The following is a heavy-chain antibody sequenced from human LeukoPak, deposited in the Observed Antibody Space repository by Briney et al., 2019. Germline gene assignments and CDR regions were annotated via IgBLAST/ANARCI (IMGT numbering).Heavy chain of an antibody. D-gene: IGHD3-10*01. Sequence: ETLSLTCTVSGGSISSGGYYWSWVRQAPGKGLEWVSAISGSGGSTYYADSVKGRFTISRDNSKNTLYLQMNSLRAEDTAVHYCAIERYYGSGSYFGASDIWGQGTMVTVSS. J-gene: IGHJ3*02. CDR3: AIERYYGSGSYFGASDI. V-gene: IGHV3-23*01. CDR2: ISGSGGST. CDR1: GGSISSGGYY.